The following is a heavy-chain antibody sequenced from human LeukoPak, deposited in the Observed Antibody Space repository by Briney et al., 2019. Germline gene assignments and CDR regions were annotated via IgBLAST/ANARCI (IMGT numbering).Heavy chain of an antibody. Sequence: GGSLRLSCGVSGFTFSSYGMHWVRQAPGKGLEWVAYIRYDGSNRHYADSVKGRFTISRDNAKNSLYLQMNSLRAEGTAVYYCARDWRDSSGKFPNDAFDIWGQGTMVTVSS. J-gene: IGHJ3*02. CDR3: ARDWRDSSGKFPNDAFDI. CDR2: IRYDGSNR. CDR1: GFTFSSYG. D-gene: IGHD3-22*01. V-gene: IGHV3-30*02.